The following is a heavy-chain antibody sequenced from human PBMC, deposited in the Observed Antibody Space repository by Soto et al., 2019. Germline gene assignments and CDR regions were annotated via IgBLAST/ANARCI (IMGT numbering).Heavy chain of an antibody. CDR1: GGSISSYY. Sequence: QVQLQESGPGLVKPSETLSLTCTVSGGSISSYYWSWIRQPPGKGLEWIGYIYYSGSTNYNPSLKSRVTISVDTSKNQFSLKLSSVTAADTAVYYCASYDFWSGCTDYWGQGTLVTVSS. D-gene: IGHD3-3*01. CDR3: ASYDFWSGCTDY. CDR2: IYYSGST. J-gene: IGHJ4*02. V-gene: IGHV4-59*01.